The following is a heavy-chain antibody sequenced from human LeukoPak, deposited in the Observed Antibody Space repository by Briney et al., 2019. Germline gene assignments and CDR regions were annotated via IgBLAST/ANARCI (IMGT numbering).Heavy chain of an antibody. CDR2: IWYDGSNK. CDR1: GFTFSSYG. J-gene: IGHJ4*02. V-gene: IGHV3-33*01. Sequence: GGSLRLSCAASGFTFSSYGMHWVRQAPGKGLEWVAVIWYDGSNKYYADSVKGRFTISRDNSKNTLYLQMNSLRAEDTAVYYCARGRRQGVMVSRLHDYWGQGTLVTVSS. CDR3: ARGRRQGVMVSRLHDY. D-gene: IGHD3-16*02.